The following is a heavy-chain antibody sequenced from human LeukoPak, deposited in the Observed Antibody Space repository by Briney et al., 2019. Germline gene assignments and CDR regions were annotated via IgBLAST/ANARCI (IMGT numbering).Heavy chain of an antibody. CDR2: ISSSSSYI. V-gene: IGHV3-21*01. CDR3: ARGDGNWFDP. CDR1: GFTFSSYS. J-gene: IGHJ5*02. D-gene: IGHD2-21*02. Sequence: GGSLRLSCAASGFTFSSYSMNWVRQAPGKGLEWVSSISSSSSYIYYADSVKGRFIISRDNAKNSLYLQMNSLRAEDTAVYYCARGDGNWFDPWGQGTLVTVSS.